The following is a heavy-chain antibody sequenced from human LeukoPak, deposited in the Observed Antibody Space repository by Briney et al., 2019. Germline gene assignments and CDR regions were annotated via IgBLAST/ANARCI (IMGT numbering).Heavy chain of an antibody. CDR1: GFTFSNYW. CDR3: ARDTVFGVIIGPRIDV. D-gene: IGHD3-3*01. J-gene: IGHJ6*02. Sequence: PGGSLRLSCAASGFTFSNYWMSWVRQVPGKGLEWVAIIKPDGSDKYYVDSVEGRFTISRDNAKNSLYLQMNSLRAEDTAIYYCARDTVFGVIIGPRIDVWGQGTTVTVSS. CDR2: IKPDGSDK. V-gene: IGHV3-7*01.